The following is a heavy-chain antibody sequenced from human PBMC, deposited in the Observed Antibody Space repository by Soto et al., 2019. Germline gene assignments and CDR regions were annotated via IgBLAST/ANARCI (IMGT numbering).Heavy chain of an antibody. CDR1: GYNFNGYY. J-gene: IGHJ4*02. CDR2: MNPNTGGA. CDR3: AKVISTIGSKQWLAQTKHQALDY. Sequence: QVTLVQSGAEVKKPGASVKVSCKASGYNFNGYYIQWVRQAPGQGLERMGWMNPNTGGANYAQKFQGKVIMTTDTSISTAYLELRSLTSDDTAVYYCAKVISTIGSKQWLAQTKHQALDYWGQGTLVTVSS. V-gene: IGHV1-2*02. D-gene: IGHD6-19*01.